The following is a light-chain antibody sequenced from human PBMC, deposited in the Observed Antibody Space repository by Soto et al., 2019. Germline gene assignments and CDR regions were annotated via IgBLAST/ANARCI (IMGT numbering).Light chain of an antibody. CDR2: DAS. Sequence: DIQMTQSPSSLSASVGDTVTINCRANQSVSSWLAWYQQKPGQTPKLLIYDASTLETGVPSRFAGSEAVTEFTLTISGLQPDDFATYYCQQCSSYPWTFGQGTRVEIK. J-gene: IGKJ1*01. CDR1: QSVSSW. CDR3: QQCSSYPWT. V-gene: IGKV1-5*01.